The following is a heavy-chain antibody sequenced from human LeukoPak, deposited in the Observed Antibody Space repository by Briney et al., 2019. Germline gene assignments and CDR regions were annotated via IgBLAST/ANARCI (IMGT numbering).Heavy chain of an antibody. D-gene: IGHD6-13*01. J-gene: IGHJ3*02. CDR1: GGSISSYY. CDR2: IYYSGST. Sequence: SETLSLTCTVSGGSISSYYWSWIRQPPGKGLEWIGYIYYSGSTNYNPSLKSRVTISVDTSKNQFSLKLSSVTAADTAVYYCARGPRAAAGNDAFDIWGQGTMVTVSS. CDR3: ARGPRAAAGNDAFDI. V-gene: IGHV4-59*01.